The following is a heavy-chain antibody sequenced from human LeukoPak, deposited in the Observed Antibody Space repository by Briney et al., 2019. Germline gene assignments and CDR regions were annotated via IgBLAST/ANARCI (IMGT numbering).Heavy chain of an antibody. CDR1: GGSISTYY. Sequence: SETLSLTCTVSGGSISTYYWSWIRQPPGKGLEWIGYIYNSGSTNYNPSLQSRVTISVDTSKDQFSLRLTSVTAADTAVYYCAKAVAAAGRFGFDPWGQGTLVTVSS. CDR3: AKAVAAAGRFGFDP. CDR2: IYNSGST. J-gene: IGHJ5*02. D-gene: IGHD6-13*01. V-gene: IGHV4-59*01.